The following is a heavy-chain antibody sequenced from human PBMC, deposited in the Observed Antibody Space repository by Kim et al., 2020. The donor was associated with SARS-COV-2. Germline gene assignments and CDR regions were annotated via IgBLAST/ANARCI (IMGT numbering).Heavy chain of an antibody. D-gene: IGHD3-10*01. CDR3: ARGEEVVSRFGEPDFTYYYGMDV. J-gene: IGHJ6*02. Sequence: GGSLRLSCAASGFTFSSYGMHWVRQAPGKGLEWVAVISYDGSNKYYADSVKGRFTISRDNSKNTLYLQMNSLRAEDTAVYYCARGEEVVSRFGEPDFTYYYGMDVWGQGTTVTVSS. CDR2: ISYDGSNK. CDR1: GFTFSSYG. V-gene: IGHV3-33*05.